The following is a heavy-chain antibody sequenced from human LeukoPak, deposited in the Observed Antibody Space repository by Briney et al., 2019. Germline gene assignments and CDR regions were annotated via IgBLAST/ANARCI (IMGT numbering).Heavy chain of an antibody. CDR2: IYDSGST. J-gene: IGHJ6*02. CDR3: AAIRVEPDYYYYGMDV. Sequence: PSETLSLTCTVSGGSIRSSYYYWGWIRQPPGKGLEWIGSIYDSGSTYYNPSLKSRVTISVDTSKNQFSLKLSSVTAADTAVYYCAAIRVEPDYYYYGMDVWGQGTTVTVSS. V-gene: IGHV4-39*01. D-gene: IGHD1-26*01. CDR1: GGSIRSSYYY.